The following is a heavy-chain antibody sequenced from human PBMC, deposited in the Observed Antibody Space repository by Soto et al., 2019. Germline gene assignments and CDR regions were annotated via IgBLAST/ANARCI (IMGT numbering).Heavy chain of an antibody. J-gene: IGHJ5*02. CDR2: IYYRGST. CDR3: ARRERAAGTDWWFVP. Sequence: PSHTRSLACAVAGESISSWRLHWGWIRQPPGKWVDWIGSIYYRGSTYYSPSLKSRVTISVDTSKNQFSLKLRSVTAADTAVYYCARRERAAGTDWWFVPWGQGTLVTVSA. CDR1: GESISSWRLH. D-gene: IGHD6-13*01. V-gene: IGHV4-39*01.